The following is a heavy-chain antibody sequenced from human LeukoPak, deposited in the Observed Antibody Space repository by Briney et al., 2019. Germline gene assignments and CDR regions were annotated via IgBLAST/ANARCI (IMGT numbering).Heavy chain of an antibody. CDR2: IYYSGST. Sequence: SETLSLTCTVSGGSISSSSYYWGWIRQPPGKGLEWIGSIYYSGSTYYNPSLKSRVTISVDTSKNQFSLKLSSVTAADTAVYYCAREPHYNRYYDYVWGSYRRRGQFDYWGQGTLVTVSS. V-gene: IGHV4-39*07. J-gene: IGHJ4*02. D-gene: IGHD3-16*02. CDR1: GGSISSSSYY. CDR3: AREPHYNRYYDYVWGSYRRRGQFDY.